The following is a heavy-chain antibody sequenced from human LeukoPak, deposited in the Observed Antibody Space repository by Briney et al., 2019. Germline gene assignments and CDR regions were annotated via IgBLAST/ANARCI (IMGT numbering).Heavy chain of an antibody. CDR1: GGSISSYY. CDR3: ARSWAGGYYYLNAFDI. D-gene: IGHD3-22*01. Sequence: SETLSLTCTVSGGSISSYYWSWIRQPPGKGLEWIGYIYYSGSTYYNPSLKSRVTISVDTSKSQFSLKLSSVTAADTAVYYCARSWAGGYYYLNAFDIWGQGTMVTVSS. J-gene: IGHJ3*02. V-gene: IGHV4-30-4*08. CDR2: IYYSGST.